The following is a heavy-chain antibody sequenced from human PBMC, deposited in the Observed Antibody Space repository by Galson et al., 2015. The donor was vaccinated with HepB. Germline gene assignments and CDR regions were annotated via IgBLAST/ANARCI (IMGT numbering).Heavy chain of an antibody. CDR1: GYTFTGYY. D-gene: IGHD3-10*01. CDR3: ARDGPLIQGSGVNNWFDS. V-gene: IGHV1-2*02. J-gene: IGHJ5*01. CDR2: INPHNGAT. Sequence: SVKVSCKASGYTFTGYYMHWVRQVPGQGLEWMGWINPHNGATNYAQKFQGGVTMTRDTSISTAYLEVRRLTYDDTAVYYCARDGPLIQGSGVNNWFDSWGQGTLVTVSS.